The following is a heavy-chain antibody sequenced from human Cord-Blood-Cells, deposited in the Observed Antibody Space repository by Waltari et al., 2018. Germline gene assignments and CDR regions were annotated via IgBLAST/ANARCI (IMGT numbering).Heavy chain of an antibody. V-gene: IGHV1-69*01. CDR2: IIPIFGTA. CDR1: GGTFSSYA. D-gene: IGHD4-4*01. CDR3: ASLNSNYYYYYGMDV. J-gene: IGHJ6*02. Sequence: QVQLVQSGAEVKKPGSSVKVSCKASGGTFSSYAISRLRHAPGQGLEWMGGIIPIFGTANYAQKFQGRVTITADESTSTAYMELSSLRSEDTAVYYCASLNSNYYYYYGMDVWGQGTTVTVSS.